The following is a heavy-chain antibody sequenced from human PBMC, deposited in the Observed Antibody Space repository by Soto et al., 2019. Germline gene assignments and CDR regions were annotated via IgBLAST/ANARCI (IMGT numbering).Heavy chain of an antibody. CDR3: ARDTVTSLTPYQGFYYYGMDV. V-gene: IGHV1-69*06. J-gene: IGHJ6*02. CDR2: IIPVFGTA. Sequence: SVKVSCKASGGTFSSDAISWVRQAPGQGLEWMGAIIPVFGTAHYAQNFQGRATLTADKSTTTVYMELSSLRSDDTAIYYCARDTVTSLTPYQGFYYYGMDVWGQGTTVTVSS. CDR1: GGTFSSDA. D-gene: IGHD2-2*01.